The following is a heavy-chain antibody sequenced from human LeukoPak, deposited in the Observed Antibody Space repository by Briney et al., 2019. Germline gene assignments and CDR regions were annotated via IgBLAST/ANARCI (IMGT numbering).Heavy chain of an antibody. CDR2: INHSGST. CDR3: ARALEGFDY. CDR1: YY. J-gene: IGHJ4*02. V-gene: IGHV4-34*01. Sequence: YYXXWIRQPXXXGLEWIGEINHSGSTNYNPSLKSRVTISVDTSKNQFSLKLSSVTAADTAVYYCARALEGFDYWGQGTLVTVSS.